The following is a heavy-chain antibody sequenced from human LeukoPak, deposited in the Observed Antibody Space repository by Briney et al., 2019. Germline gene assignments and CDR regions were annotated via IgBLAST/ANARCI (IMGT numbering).Heavy chain of an antibody. D-gene: IGHD5-12*01. CDR1: GGTFSSYA. V-gene: IGHV1-8*02. CDR2: MNPNSGNT. Sequence: ASVKVSCKASGGTFSSYAISWVRQAPGQGLEWMGWMNPNSGNTGYAQKFQGRVTMTRNTSISTAYMELSSLRSEDTAVYYCARRGVATNLKRYYYYYYMDVWGKGTTVTISS. CDR3: ARRGVATNLKRYYYYYYMDV. J-gene: IGHJ6*03.